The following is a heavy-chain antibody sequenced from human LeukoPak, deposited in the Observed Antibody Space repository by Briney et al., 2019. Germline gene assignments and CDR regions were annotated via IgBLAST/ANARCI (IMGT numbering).Heavy chain of an antibody. Sequence: GASVKVSCKASGYTFTGYYMHWVRQAPGQGLEWMGWINPNSGGTNYAQDFHGRVTMTRDTSISTAYMELSRLRSDDTAVYYCARDGMVRGVIHWFDPWGQGTLVTVSS. J-gene: IGHJ5*02. CDR1: GYTFTGYY. CDR3: ARDGMVRGVIHWFDP. D-gene: IGHD3-10*01. V-gene: IGHV1-2*02. CDR2: INPNSGGT.